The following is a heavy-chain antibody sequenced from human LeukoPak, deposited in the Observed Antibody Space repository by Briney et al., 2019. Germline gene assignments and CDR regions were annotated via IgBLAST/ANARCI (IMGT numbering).Heavy chain of an antibody. CDR3: ARGPISGVGAPY. J-gene: IGHJ4*02. CDR2: IYTSGST. D-gene: IGHD1-26*01. Sequence: PSETLSLTCTVSGGSINSYYWSWIRQPPGKGLEWIGYIYTSGSTNYNPSLKSRVTMSVDTSKNQFSLKLSSVTAADTAVYYCARGPISGVGAPYWGQGTLVTVSS. V-gene: IGHV4-4*08. CDR1: GGSINSYY.